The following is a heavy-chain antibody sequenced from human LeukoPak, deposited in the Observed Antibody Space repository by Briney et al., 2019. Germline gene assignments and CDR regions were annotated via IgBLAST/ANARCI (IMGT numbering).Heavy chain of an antibody. V-gene: IGHV3-13*01. J-gene: IGHJ4*02. CDR2: IGTAGDT. D-gene: IGHD3-10*01. CDR3: AKDIGSYYDY. CDR1: GFTFSSYD. Sequence: GSLRLSCTASGFTFSSYDMHWVRQGTGKGLEWVSAIGTAGDTYYGGSVKGRFTISRENAKNSLYLQMNSLRAGDTAVYYCAKDIGSYYDYWGQGILVTVSS.